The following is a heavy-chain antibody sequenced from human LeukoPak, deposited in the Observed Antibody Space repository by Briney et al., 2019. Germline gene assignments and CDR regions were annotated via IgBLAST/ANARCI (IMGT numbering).Heavy chain of an antibody. D-gene: IGHD5-18*01. Sequence: GESLKISCKGSGYSFNTYWIGWVRQMPGKGPEWMGMIYPGDSDTRYSPSFQGQVTISADKSISTTYLQWSSLKASDTAIYYCARPNGGQLWFWYFDLWGRGTQVTVSS. CDR2: IYPGDSDT. J-gene: IGHJ2*01. CDR1: GYSFNTYW. V-gene: IGHV5-51*01. CDR3: ARPNGGQLWFWYFDL.